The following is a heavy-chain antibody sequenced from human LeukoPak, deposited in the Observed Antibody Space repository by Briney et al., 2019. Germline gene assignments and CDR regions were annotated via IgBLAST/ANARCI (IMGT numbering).Heavy chain of an antibody. CDR3: ARDLLDIVVVPAAIGLYNWFDP. CDR2: INPDSGGT. V-gene: IGHV1-2*02. D-gene: IGHD2-2*03. CDR1: GYTFTGYY. Sequence: ASVSVSCKASGYTFTGYYMHWVRQAPGQGLEWMGWINPDSGGTIYAQNFQGRVTMTRDTSISTAYMELSRLRSDDTAVYYCARDLLDIVVVPAAIGLYNWFDPWGQGTLVTVSS. J-gene: IGHJ5*02.